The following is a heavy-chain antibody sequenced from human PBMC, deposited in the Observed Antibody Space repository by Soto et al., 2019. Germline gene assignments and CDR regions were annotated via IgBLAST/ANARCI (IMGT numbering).Heavy chain of an antibody. CDR1: GFTFSNYA. J-gene: IGHJ4*02. Sequence: EVQLLESGGGLVQPGGSLRLSCTASGFTFSNYAMGWVRQAPGKGLEWVSVISGGADDTHYADSVKGRFTISRDNSKNTLYVQMDSLRAEDTAVYYCAKAINDDYAPLDYWGQGMRVTVSS. D-gene: IGHD5-12*01. V-gene: IGHV3-23*01. CDR2: ISGGADDT. CDR3: AKAINDDYAPLDY.